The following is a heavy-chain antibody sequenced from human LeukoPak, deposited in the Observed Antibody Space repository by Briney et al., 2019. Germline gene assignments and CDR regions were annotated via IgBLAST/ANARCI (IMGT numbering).Heavy chain of an antibody. D-gene: IGHD3-10*01. CDR2: ISWNSGSI. CDR1: GFTFDDYA. Sequence: GRSLGLACAASGFTFDDYAMHWVRQAPGKGLEWVSGISWNSGSIGYADSVKGRFTISRDNAKNSLYLQMNSLRAEDTALYYCAKEQGGSGRQRDSTGGAFDIWGQGTMVTVSS. V-gene: IGHV3-9*01. CDR3: AKEQGGSGRQRDSTGGAFDI. J-gene: IGHJ3*02.